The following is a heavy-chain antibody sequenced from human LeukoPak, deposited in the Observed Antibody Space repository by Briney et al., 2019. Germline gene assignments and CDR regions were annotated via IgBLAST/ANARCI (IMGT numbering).Heavy chain of an antibody. Sequence: SQALSLTCAISGDSVSSNSAAWNWIRQSPSRGLEWLGRTYYRSKWYNDYAVSVKGRITINPDTSKNQFSLQLNSVTPEDTAVYYCAREYWGYGKSYYYGMDVWGQGTTVTVSS. V-gene: IGHV6-1*01. CDR1: GDSVSSNSAA. D-gene: IGHD5-12*01. J-gene: IGHJ6*02. CDR2: TYYRSKWYN. CDR3: AREYWGYGKSYYYGMDV.